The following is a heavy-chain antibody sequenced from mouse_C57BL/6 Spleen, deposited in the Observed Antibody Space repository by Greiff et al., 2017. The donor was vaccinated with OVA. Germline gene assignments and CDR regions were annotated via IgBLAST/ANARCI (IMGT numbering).Heavy chain of an antibody. CDR1: GYAFSSYW. J-gene: IGHJ1*03. D-gene: IGHD2-1*01. Sequence: QVQLKQSGAELVKPGASVKISCKASGYAFSSYWMNWVKQRPGKGLEWIGQIYPGDGDTNYNGKFKGKATLTADKSSSTAYMQLSSLTSEDSAVYFCARYYGNLYWYFDVWGTGTTVTVSS. V-gene: IGHV1-80*01. CDR2: IYPGDGDT. CDR3: ARYYGNLYWYFDV.